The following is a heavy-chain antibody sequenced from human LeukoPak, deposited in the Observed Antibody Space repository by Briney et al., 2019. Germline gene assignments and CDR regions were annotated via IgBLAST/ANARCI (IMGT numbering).Heavy chain of an antibody. D-gene: IGHD3-10*01. CDR2: INPNSGGT. Sequence: ASVKVSCKASGYTFSSYGISWVRQAPGQGLEWMGWINPNSGGTNYAQKFQGRVTMTRDTSISTAYMELSRLRSDDTAVYYCARTTMVRGVDYWGQGTLVTVSS. CDR3: ARTTMVRGVDY. V-gene: IGHV1-2*02. J-gene: IGHJ4*02. CDR1: GYTFSSYG.